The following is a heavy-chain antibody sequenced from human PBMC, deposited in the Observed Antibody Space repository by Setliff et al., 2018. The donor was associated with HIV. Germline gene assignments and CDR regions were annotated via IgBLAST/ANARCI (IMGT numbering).Heavy chain of an antibody. CDR2: IYTSGST. V-gene: IGHV4-4*07. D-gene: IGHD5-18*01. CDR1: GDSINKRY. CDR3: ARDGYTNGYGYYYFYMDV. J-gene: IGHJ6*03. Sequence: SETLSLTCNVSGDSINKRYWAWVRQPAGKGLEWIGHIYTSGSTNYNPSLKSRVTISVDTSKNQFSLKLSSVTAADTAVYYCARDGYTNGYGYYYFYMDVWGKGTTVTVSS.